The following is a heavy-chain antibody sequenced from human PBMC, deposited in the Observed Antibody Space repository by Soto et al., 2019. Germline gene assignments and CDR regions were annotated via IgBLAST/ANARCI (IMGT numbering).Heavy chain of an antibody. V-gene: IGHV4-30-2*01. CDR1: GGSITTAGYS. CDR2: VYHTGNA. J-gene: IGHJ6*02. CDR3: ASRPFYYYGLDV. Sequence: SETLSLTCTVSGGSITTAGYSWSWTRQPPGKALEWIGYVYHTGNAYPKPSLKSRVTISLDRSKNQFSLKMTSVTAADTALYYCASRPFYYYGLDVWGQGTTVTVSS.